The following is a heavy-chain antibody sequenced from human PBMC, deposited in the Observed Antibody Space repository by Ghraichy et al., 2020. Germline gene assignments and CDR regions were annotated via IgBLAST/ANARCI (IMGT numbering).Heavy chain of an antibody. V-gene: IGHV4-34*01. D-gene: IGHD2-8*01. CDR2: INHSGST. Sequence: SETLSLTCAVYGGSFSAYYWTWIRQPPGKGLEWIGEINHSGSTNYNPSLKSRVTISVDTSKNQFSLKLSSVTAADTAVYYCARGYCTNGVCSVFDPWGQGTLVIVSS. J-gene: IGHJ5*02. CDR3: ARGYCTNGVCSVFDP. CDR1: GGSFSAYY.